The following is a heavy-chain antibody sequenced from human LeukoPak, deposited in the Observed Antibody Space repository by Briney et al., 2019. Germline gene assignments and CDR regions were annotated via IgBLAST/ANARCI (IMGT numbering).Heavy chain of an antibody. J-gene: IGHJ3*02. V-gene: IGHV4-59*08. CDR3: ARSGSGWYSDDQRDAFDI. CDR1: GGSISSYY. D-gene: IGHD6-19*01. Sequence: SETLSFTCTVSGGSISSYYWSRIRQPPGKGLEWIGYIYYSGSTNYNPSLKSRVTISVDTSKNQFSLKLSSVTAADTAVYYCARSGSGWYSDDQRDAFDIWGQGTMVTVSS. CDR2: IYYSGST.